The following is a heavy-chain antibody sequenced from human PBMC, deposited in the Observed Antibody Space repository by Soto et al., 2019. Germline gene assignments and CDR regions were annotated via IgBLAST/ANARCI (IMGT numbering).Heavy chain of an antibody. CDR1: GFTFSSYA. J-gene: IGHJ6*02. CDR3: AGNDVRTYYYGRGG. Sequence: GGSLRLSCAASGFTFSSYAMSWVRQAPGKGLEWVSAISGSGGSTYYADSVKGRFTISRDNSKNTLYLQMNSLRAEDTAVYYCAGNDVRTYYYGRGGWGQGTTGTVSS. V-gene: IGHV3-23*01. CDR2: ISGSGGST.